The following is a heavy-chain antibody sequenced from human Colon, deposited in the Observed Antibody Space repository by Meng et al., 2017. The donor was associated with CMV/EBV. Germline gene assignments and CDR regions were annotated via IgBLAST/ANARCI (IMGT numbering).Heavy chain of an antibody. D-gene: IGHD2-2*02. Sequence: GGSLRLSCAASGFTFSSYWMHWVRQAPGKGLVWVSRINSDGSSTSYADSVKGRFTISRDNAKNTLYLQMNSLRVEDTAVYYCARGDCSSTSCYTFRYYYYYYGMDVWGQGTTVTSP. J-gene: IGHJ6*02. CDR2: INSDGSST. V-gene: IGHV3-74*01. CDR1: GFTFSSYW. CDR3: ARGDCSSTSCYTFRYYYYYYGMDV.